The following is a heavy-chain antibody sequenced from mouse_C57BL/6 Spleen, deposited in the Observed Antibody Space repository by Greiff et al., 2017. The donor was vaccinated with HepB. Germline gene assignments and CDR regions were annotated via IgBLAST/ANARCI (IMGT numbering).Heavy chain of an antibody. Sequence: QVQLQQSGAELVKPGASVKLSCKASGYTFTSYWMHWVKQRPGQGLEWIGMIHPNSGSTNYNEKFKSKATLTVDKSSSTAYMQLSSLTSEDSAVYYCARWETAQAYAMDYWGQGTSVTVSS. V-gene: IGHV1-64*01. CDR2: IHPNSGST. D-gene: IGHD3-2*02. CDR1: GYTFTSYW. J-gene: IGHJ4*01. CDR3: ARWETAQAYAMDY.